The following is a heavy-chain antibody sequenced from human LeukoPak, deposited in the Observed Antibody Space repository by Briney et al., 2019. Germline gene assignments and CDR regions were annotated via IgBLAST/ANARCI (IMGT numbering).Heavy chain of an antibody. J-gene: IGHJ4*02. CDR2: IYSGGST. Sequence: QSGGSLRLSCAASGFTVSSNYMTWVRQAPGKELECVSVIYSGGSTYYADSVKGRFTISRDNSKNTLYLQMNSLRAEDTAVYYCASALSGSGYYFDYWGQGTLVTVSS. D-gene: IGHD3-10*01. CDR3: ASALSGSGYYFDY. V-gene: IGHV3-53*01. CDR1: GFTVSSNY.